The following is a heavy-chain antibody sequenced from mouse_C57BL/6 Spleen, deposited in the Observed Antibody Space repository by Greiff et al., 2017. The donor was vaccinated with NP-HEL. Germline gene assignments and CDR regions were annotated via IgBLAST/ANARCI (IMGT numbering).Heavy chain of an antibody. D-gene: IGHD1-1*01. CDR2: IHPNSGST. CDR3: AKGGITTGYFDY. J-gene: IGHJ2*01. CDR1: GYTFTSYW. V-gene: IGHV1-64*01. Sequence: VQLQQPGAELVKPGASVKLSCKASGYTFTSYWMHWVKQRPGQGLEWIGMIHPNSGSTNYNEKFKSKATLTVDKSSSTAYMQLSSLTSEDSAVYYCAKGGITTGYFDYWGQGTTLTVSS.